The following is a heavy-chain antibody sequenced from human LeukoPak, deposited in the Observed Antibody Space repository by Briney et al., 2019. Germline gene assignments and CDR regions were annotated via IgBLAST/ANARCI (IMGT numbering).Heavy chain of an antibody. D-gene: IGHD3/OR15-3a*01. CDR1: GFTFSSYL. Sequence: GGALRLSCGTSGFTFSSYLMSWGRQAPGEGLGWVANIKQDGSEKYYVDSVKGRFTISRDNAKNSLYLQMNSLRAEDTAVYYCAREWTYYFDYWGQGTLVTVSS. V-gene: IGHV3-7*01. CDR3: AREWTYYFDY. J-gene: IGHJ4*02. CDR2: IKQDGSEK.